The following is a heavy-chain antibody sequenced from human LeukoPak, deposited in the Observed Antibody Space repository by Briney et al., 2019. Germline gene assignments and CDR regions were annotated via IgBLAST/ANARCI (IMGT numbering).Heavy chain of an antibody. J-gene: IGHJ4*02. CDR1: GFTFSSYS. Sequence: GGSLRLSCAASGFTFSSYSMNWVRQAPGKGLEWVSSISSSSSYIYYADSVKGRFTISRDNSKNTLYLQMNSLRAEDTAVYYCARDSDHCSSTSCYSHLALDYWGQGTLVTVSS. D-gene: IGHD2-2*01. CDR3: ARDSDHCSSTSCYSHLALDY. V-gene: IGHV3-21*01. CDR2: ISSSSSYI.